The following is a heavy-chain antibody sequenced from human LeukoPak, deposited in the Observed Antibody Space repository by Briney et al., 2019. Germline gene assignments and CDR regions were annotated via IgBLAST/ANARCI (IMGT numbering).Heavy chain of an antibody. D-gene: IGHD5-18*01. CDR2: IKQDGSEK. V-gene: IGHV3-7*01. CDR3: ARDTGGGYSCYDC. Sequence: GGSLRLSCAASGFTFSSYWMTWIRQAPGKGLERVANIKQDGSEKYYVDSVKGRFAITRDNAKNSLYLQMNSLRAEDTAVYYCARDTGGGYSCYDCWGQGTLVTVSS. J-gene: IGHJ4*02. CDR1: GFTFSSYW.